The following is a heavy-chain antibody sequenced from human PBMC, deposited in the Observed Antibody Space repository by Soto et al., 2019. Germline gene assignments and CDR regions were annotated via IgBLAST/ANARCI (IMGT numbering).Heavy chain of an antibody. V-gene: IGHV4-61*05. D-gene: IGHD6-6*01. CDR2: IYYSGAT. CDR1: GDSISVSGDSNNNHY. CDR3: ARGATSSSRLYYYYYYGMDV. Sequence: PSETLSLTCTVSGDSISVSGDSNNNHYWSWVRRPPGKGLEWIGSIYYSGATNYNPSLKSRVTISVDTSKNQFSLKLSSVTAADTAVYYCARGATSSSRLYYYYYYGMDVWGQGTTVTVSS. J-gene: IGHJ6*02.